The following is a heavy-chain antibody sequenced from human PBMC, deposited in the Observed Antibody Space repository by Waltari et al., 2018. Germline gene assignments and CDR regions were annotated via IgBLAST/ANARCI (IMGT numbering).Heavy chain of an antibody. D-gene: IGHD3-3*02. CDR3: ARHFRTPGVLYYFDY. J-gene: IGHJ4*02. Sequence: QLQLQLSGPGLVKPSEHLSLTCILSGDSITSSNFYRGWFRKPPGKGLDWIGSIEHNGYTYYSSSLKSRVTMSVDTSKNQFSLKLTSVTAADSAVYYCARHFRTPGVLYYFDYWGQGIQLTVSS. CDR2: IEHNGYT. CDR1: GDSITSSNFY. V-gene: IGHV4-39*07.